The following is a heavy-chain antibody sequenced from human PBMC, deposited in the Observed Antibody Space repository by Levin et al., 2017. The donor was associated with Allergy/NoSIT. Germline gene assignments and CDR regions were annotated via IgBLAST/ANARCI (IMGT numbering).Heavy chain of an antibody. J-gene: IGHJ6*02. CDR3: ATPRAYCSSTSCYYYYYGMDV. CDR1: GFTVSSNY. D-gene: IGHD2-2*01. Sequence: PGGSLRLSCAASGFTVSSNYMSWVRQAPGKGLEWVSVIYSGGSTYYADSVKGRFTISRDNSKNTLYLQMNSLRAEDTAVYYCATPRAYCSSTSCYYYYYGMDVWGQGTTVTVSS. CDR2: IYSGGST. V-gene: IGHV3-53*01.